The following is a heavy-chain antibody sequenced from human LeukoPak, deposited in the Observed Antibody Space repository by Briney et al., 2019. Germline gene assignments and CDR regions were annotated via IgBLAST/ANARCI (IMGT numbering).Heavy chain of an antibody. Sequence: ASVKVSCKASGYTFTSYAMHWVRQAPGQRLEWMGWINAGNGNTKYSQKFQGRVTITRDTSASTAYMELSSLRSEDTAVYYCARGYYYDSSGYYYWAFDIWGQGTMVTVSS. V-gene: IGHV1-3*01. CDR3: ARGYYYDSSGYYYWAFDI. J-gene: IGHJ3*02. D-gene: IGHD3-22*01. CDR2: INAGNGNT. CDR1: GYTFTSYA.